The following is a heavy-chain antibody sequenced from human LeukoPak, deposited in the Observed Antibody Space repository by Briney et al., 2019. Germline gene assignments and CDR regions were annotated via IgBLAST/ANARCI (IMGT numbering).Heavy chain of an antibody. D-gene: IGHD1-26*01. V-gene: IGHV4-39*07. CDR3: ARVGRVDPRVYYFDY. Sequence: SETLSLTCTVSGDSITITNYYWGWIRQPPGKGLEWVGNIYHDGSTYYNPSLKSRVSISVDTSKNQFSLKLSSVTIADTAVYYCARVGRVDPRVYYFDYWGQGTLVTVSS. J-gene: IGHJ4*02. CDR1: GDSITITNYY. CDR2: IYHDGST.